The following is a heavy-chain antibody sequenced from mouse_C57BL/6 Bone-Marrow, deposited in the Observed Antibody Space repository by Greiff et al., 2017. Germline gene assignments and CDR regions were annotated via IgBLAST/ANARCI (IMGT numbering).Heavy chain of an antibody. D-gene: IGHD2-2*01. CDR1: GYAFSSSW. CDR2: IYPGDGDT. V-gene: IGHV1-82*01. CDR3: ANLLWLQDYAMDY. J-gene: IGHJ4*01. Sequence: VKLMESGPELEKPGASVKISCKASGYAFSSSWMNWVKQRPGKGLEWIGRIYPGDGDTNYNGKFKGKATLTADKSSSTAYMQLSSLTSEDSAVYFCANLLWLQDYAMDYWGQGTSVTVSS.